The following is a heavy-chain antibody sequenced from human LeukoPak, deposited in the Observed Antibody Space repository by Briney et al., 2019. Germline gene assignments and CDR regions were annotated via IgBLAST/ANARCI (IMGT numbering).Heavy chain of an antibody. Sequence: SETLSLTCTVSGGSISSSSYYWGWIRQPPGKGLEWIGSIYYSGSTYYNPSLKSRVTISVDTSKNQFSLKLSSVTAADTAVYYCARGVGYYYGSGSYYPYNWFDPWGQGTLVTVSS. CDR1: GGSISSSSYY. CDR3: ARGVGYYYGSGSYYPYNWFDP. V-gene: IGHV4-39*07. J-gene: IGHJ5*02. D-gene: IGHD3-10*01. CDR2: IYYSGST.